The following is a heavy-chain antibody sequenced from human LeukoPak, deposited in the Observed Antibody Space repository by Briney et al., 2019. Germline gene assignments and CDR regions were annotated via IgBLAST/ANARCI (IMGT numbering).Heavy chain of an antibody. Sequence: GGSLRLSCAASGLTFSSYSINWVRQAPGKGLEWVSSISGSSSYIYYADSVKGRFTISRDNAKNSLYLQMNSLRAEDTAVYYCTRGSFGVFDYWGQGILVTVSS. V-gene: IGHV3-21*01. J-gene: IGHJ4*02. CDR3: TRGSFGVFDY. D-gene: IGHD3-10*01. CDR2: ISGSSSYI. CDR1: GLTFSSYS.